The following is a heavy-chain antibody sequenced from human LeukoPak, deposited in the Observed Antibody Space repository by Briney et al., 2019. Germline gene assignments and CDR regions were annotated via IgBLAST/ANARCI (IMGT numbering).Heavy chain of an antibody. CDR3: ANLAPS. V-gene: IGHV3-64*01. J-gene: IGHJ4*02. CDR1: GFTFSSYG. CDR2: ISYNGGST. Sequence: GGTLRLSCAASGFTFSSYGMSWVRQAPGKGLEYVSAISYNGGSTYYANSVKGRFTISRDNSKNTLYLQMGSLRAEDTAVYYCANLAPSWGQGTLVTVSS. D-gene: IGHD3-16*01.